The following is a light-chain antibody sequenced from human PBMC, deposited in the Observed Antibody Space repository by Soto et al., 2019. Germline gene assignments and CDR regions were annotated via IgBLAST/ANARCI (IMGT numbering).Light chain of an antibody. V-gene: IGKV1-39*01. Sequence: DIQMTQSPSSLSASVEDRVIITCRASQSISNHLNWYQQKPGKAPKLLIFAASSLQSGVPSRFSGSRSGPDFTLTISSLQPEDFAVYYCQQRSNWPSFGPGTKVDIK. J-gene: IGKJ3*01. CDR3: QQRSNWPS. CDR2: AAS. CDR1: QSISNH.